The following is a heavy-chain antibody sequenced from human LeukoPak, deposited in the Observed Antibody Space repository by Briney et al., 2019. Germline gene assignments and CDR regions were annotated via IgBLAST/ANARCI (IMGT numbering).Heavy chain of an antibody. D-gene: IGHD3-10*01. Sequence: GESLKISCKASGYSFSNYWIGWVRQMPGKVLELMGIIYPGDSDSRYSPSFQGQVTISADESFSTAYLQWSSLKASDTAMYYCARGLMIRGDRWFDPWGQGTLVTVSS. V-gene: IGHV5-51*01. CDR3: ARGLMIRGDRWFDP. CDR2: IYPGDSDS. J-gene: IGHJ5*02. CDR1: GYSFSNYW.